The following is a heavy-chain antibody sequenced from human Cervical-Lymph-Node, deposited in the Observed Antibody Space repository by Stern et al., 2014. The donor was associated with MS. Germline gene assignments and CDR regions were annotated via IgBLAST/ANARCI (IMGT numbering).Heavy chain of an antibody. CDR2: INHSGST. CDR3: ARGRGYSYGYGTNAYYYYGMDV. J-gene: IGHJ6*02. V-gene: IGHV4-34*01. CDR1: GGSFSGYY. Sequence: QVQLQQWGAGLLKPSETLSLTCAVYGGSFSGYYWSWIRQPPGKGLEWIGEINHSGSTNYNTYLKRRVTITVEPSKNQYFLKLSSVTAADTAVYYCARGRGYSYGYGTNAYYYYGMDVWGQGTTVTVSS. D-gene: IGHD5-18*01.